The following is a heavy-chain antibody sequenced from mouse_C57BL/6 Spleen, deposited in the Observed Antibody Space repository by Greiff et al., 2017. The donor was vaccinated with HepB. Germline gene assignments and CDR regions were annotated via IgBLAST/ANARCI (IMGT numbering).Heavy chain of an antibody. Sequence: QVQLQQPGAELVMPGASVKLSCKASGYTFTSYWMHWVKQRPGQGLEWIGEIDPSDSYTNYNQKFKSKSTLTVDKSSSTAYMQLSSLTSEDSAVYYCARGYYGSGGDYWGQGTTLTVSS. CDR2: IDPSDSYT. J-gene: IGHJ2*01. CDR1: GYTFTSYW. V-gene: IGHV1-69*01. D-gene: IGHD1-1*01. CDR3: ARGYYGSGGDY.